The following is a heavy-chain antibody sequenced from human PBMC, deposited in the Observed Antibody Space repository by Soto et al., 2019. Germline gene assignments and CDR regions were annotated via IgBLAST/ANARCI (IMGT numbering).Heavy chain of an antibody. CDR2: IYHSGST. V-gene: IGHV4-30-2*01. CDR1: GGSISSGGYS. CDR3: ARGAPVVNDY. Sequence: QLQLQESGSGLVKPSQTLSLTCAVSGGSISSGGYSWSWIRQPPGKGLEWIGYIYHSGSTYYNPSLXXRATISVDRSTNQFSLKLSSVTAAATAVYYCARGAPVVNDYWCQGTLVTVSS. D-gene: IGHD3-22*01. J-gene: IGHJ4*02.